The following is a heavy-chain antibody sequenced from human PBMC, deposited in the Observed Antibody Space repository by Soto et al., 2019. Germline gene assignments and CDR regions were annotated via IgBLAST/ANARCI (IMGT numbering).Heavy chain of an antibody. V-gene: IGHV3-11*06. CDR2: ISGSSLYT. D-gene: IGHD6-19*01. CDR1: GFTFSDYY. Sequence: GGSLRLSCAASGFTFSDYYMTWIRQAPGKGLEWVSYISGSSLYTNYADSVKGRFTISRDNAKNSLYLEMNGLRAEDTAMYYCARGGWSSNYYYYYAMDVWGQGTTVTVSS. CDR3: ARGGWSSNYYYYYAMDV. J-gene: IGHJ6*02.